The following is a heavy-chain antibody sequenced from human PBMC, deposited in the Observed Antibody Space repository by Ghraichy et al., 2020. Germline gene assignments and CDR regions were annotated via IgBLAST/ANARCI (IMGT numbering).Heavy chain of an antibody. CDR1: GFTFRNYG. D-gene: IGHD3-22*01. CDR2: IWFDGYNK. J-gene: IGHJ5*02. Sequence: GGSLRLSCAASGFTFRNYGMHWVRQAPGKGLEWVAAIWFDGYNKYYADSVKGRFTISRDDSKNTLYLQMNSLRAEDTAVYYCARSSGYYETSWFDPWGQGTLVTVSS. V-gene: IGHV3-33*01. CDR3: ARSSGYYETSWFDP.